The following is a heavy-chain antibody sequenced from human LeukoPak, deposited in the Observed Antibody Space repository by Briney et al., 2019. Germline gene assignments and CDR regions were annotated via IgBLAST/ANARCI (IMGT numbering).Heavy chain of an antibody. D-gene: IGHD6-13*01. J-gene: IGHJ6*03. CDR3: AREGNSSSWYEEYYYYYYYMDV. V-gene: IGHV4-61*02. Sequence: PSETLSLTCTVSGGSISSGSYYWSWIRQPAGKGLEWIGRIYSSGSTNYNPSLKSRVTISVDTSKNQFSLKLSSVTAADTAVYYCAREGNSSSWYEEYYYYYYYMDVWGKGTTVTVSS. CDR2: IYSSGST. CDR1: GGSISSGSYY.